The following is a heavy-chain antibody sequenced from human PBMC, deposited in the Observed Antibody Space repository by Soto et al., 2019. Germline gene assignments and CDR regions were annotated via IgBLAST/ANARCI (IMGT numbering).Heavy chain of an antibody. D-gene: IGHD1-1*01. Sequence: QLQLQESGPGLVKPSETLSLTCTVSGGSISSSSYYWGWIRHPPGTGLEWDGSIYYSGSSSYTPTLMSRVTMSVDMSTIQCSRELSFVTAAGTAVYYCAGGMGLWRAGGYNGFDPWCQGTLVTVSS. CDR3: AGGMGLWRAGGYNGFDP. CDR1: GGSISSSSYY. J-gene: IGHJ5*02. V-gene: IGHV4-39*01. CDR2: IYYSGSS.